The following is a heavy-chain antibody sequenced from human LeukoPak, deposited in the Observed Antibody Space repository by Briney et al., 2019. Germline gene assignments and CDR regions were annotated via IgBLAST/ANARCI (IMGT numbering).Heavy chain of an antibody. V-gene: IGHV4-4*07. CDR1: GGSISSYY. CDR2: IYTSGST. CDR3: ARGSRGYPYYYGMDV. Sequence: SETLSLTCTVSGGSISSYYWSWIRQPAGKGLEWIGRIYTSGSTNYNPSLKSRVTISVDTSKNQFSLKLSSVTAADTAVYYCARGSRGYPYYYGMDVWGQGTTVTVSS. J-gene: IGHJ6*02. D-gene: IGHD5-18*01.